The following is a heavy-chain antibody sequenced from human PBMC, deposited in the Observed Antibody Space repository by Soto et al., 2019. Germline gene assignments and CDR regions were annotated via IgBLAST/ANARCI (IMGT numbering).Heavy chain of an antibody. J-gene: IGHJ4*02. CDR1: GFSLSNARMG. CDR2: IFSNDEK. Sequence: QVTLKESGPVLVKPTETLTLTCTVSGFSLSNARMGVSWIRQPPGKALEWLAHIFSNDEKSYSTSLKSRLTISKDTSNSQVVLTMTNMDPVDTATYYCARKEYSSSSGYYFDYWGQGTLVTVSS. V-gene: IGHV2-26*01. D-gene: IGHD6-6*01. CDR3: ARKEYSSSSGYYFDY.